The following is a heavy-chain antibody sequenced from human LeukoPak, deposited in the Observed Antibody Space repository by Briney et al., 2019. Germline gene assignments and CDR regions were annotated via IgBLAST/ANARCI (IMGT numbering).Heavy chain of an antibody. CDR3: ARLLIAAIDY. J-gene: IGHJ4*02. Sequence: SETLSLTCAVYGGSFSGYYWSWIRQPPGKGLEWIGEINHSGSTNYNPSLKSRVTITVDTSKNQFSLKLSSATAADTAVYYCARLLIAAIDYWGQGTLVTVSS. CDR2: INHSGST. V-gene: IGHV4-34*01. D-gene: IGHD6-13*01. CDR1: GGSFSGYY.